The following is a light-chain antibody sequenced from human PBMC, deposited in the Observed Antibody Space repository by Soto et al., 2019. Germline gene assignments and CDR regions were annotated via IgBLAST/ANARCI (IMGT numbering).Light chain of an antibody. CDR1: ESLFGF. CDR2: GVS. J-gene: IGKJ2*01. V-gene: IGKV3-15*01. Sequence: DIVLTQSPATLSVSPGDTVTLSCRASESLFGFLAWYQQKPGQAPRLLMYGVSTRATRIPARFRGGGSATAFNLTLSSLQSEDSSFYFCQSYNDWPFASGLGTSLEI. CDR3: QSYNDWPFA.